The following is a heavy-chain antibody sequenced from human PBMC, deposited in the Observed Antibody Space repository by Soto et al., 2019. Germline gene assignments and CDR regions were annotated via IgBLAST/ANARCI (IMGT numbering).Heavy chain of an antibody. CDR3: TTTEDYYYGMDV. Sequence: PGGSLRLSCTASGFTFGYYAMSWVRQSPGEGLEWVGFIRSKAYGGTTEYAASVKGRFTISRDDSKSIAYLQMNSLKTEDTAVYYCTTTEDYYYGMDVWGQGTTVTVSS. V-gene: IGHV3-49*04. J-gene: IGHJ6*02. CDR1: GFTFGYYA. CDR2: IRSKAYGGTT.